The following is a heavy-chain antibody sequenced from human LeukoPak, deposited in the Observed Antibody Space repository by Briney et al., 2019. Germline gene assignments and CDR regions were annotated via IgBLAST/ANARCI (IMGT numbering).Heavy chain of an antibody. CDR1: GFTFSSYA. J-gene: IGHJ5*02. V-gene: IGHV3-23*01. D-gene: IGHD2-15*01. CDR3: AKGGYCSGGSCYKFSWFDP. CDR2: ISGSGGST. Sequence: PGGSLRLSCAASGFTFSSYAMSWVRQAPGKGLEWVSAISGSGGSTYYADSVKGRFTISRDNSKNTPYLQMNSLRAEDTAVYYCAKGGYCSGGSCYKFSWFDPWGQGTLVTVSS.